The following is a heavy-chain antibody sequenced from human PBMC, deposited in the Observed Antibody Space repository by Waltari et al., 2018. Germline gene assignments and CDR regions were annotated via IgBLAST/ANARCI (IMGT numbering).Heavy chain of an antibody. Sequence: QLQLQESGPGLVKHSETLSLSCSVSGDSISSSNYYWGWIRQAPGKGLEWIASVYYSGTTYYNPSLKSRVTISADTSRNQFYLRLTSVTATDTAVYYCARSSAGMPRWLGDYWGQGILVTVSS. V-gene: IGHV4-39*01. J-gene: IGHJ4*02. CDR1: GDSISSSNYY. D-gene: IGHD5-12*01. CDR3: ARSSAGMPRWLGDY. CDR2: VYYSGTT.